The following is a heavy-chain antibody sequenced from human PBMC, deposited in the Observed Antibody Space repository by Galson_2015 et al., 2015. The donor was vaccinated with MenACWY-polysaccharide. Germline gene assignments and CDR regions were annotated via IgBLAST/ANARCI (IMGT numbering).Heavy chain of an antibody. V-gene: IGHV5-51*03. CDR3: ARRDLSYEYFDL. D-gene: IGHD5-12*01. CDR2: IYPGDSDT. CDR1: GYSFTNYW. Sequence: QSGAEVKKPGESLKISCTASGYSFTNYWIGWVRQMPGKGLEWMGIIYPGDSDTRYSPSFQGQVTISADKSISTASLQWSSLKASDSAMYYCARRDLSYEYFDLWGRGTLVTVSS. J-gene: IGHJ2*01.